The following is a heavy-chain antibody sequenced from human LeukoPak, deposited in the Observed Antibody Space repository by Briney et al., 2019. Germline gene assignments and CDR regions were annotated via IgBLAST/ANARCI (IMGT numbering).Heavy chain of an antibody. CDR2: IYTSGST. Sequence: SETLSLTCTVSGGSISSYYWSWIRQPAGKGLEWIGRIYTSGSTNYNPSLKSRVTMSVDTSKNQFSLKLSSVTAADTAVYYCARDGITIFGVVTGDLDAFDTWGQGTMVTVSS. CDR3: ARDGITIFGVVTGDLDAFDT. CDR1: GGSISSYY. D-gene: IGHD3-3*01. J-gene: IGHJ3*02. V-gene: IGHV4-4*07.